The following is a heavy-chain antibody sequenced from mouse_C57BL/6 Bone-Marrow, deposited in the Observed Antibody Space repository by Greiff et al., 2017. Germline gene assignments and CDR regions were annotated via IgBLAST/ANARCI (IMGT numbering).Heavy chain of an antibody. J-gene: IGHJ3*01. Sequence: QVQLKESGPGLVAPSQSLSITCTVSGFSLTSYGVHWVRQPPGKGLEWLVVIWSDGSPTYNSAHKSRLSISKDNSKSQVFVKMNRLQTDDTAMYYCARHGRIYDGYPFAYWGQGTLVTVSA. CDR2: IWSDGSP. CDR3: ARHGRIYDGYPFAY. CDR1: GFSLTSYG. D-gene: IGHD2-3*01. V-gene: IGHV2-6-1*01.